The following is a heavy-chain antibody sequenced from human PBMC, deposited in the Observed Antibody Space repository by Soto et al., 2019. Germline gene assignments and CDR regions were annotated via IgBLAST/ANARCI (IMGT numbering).Heavy chain of an antibody. V-gene: IGHV3-73*01. J-gene: IGHJ3*02. CDR1: GFTFSGSA. CDR2: IRSKAYSYAT. CDR3: SRSSKTGDDSFDI. D-gene: IGHD7-27*01. Sequence: EVQLVESGGGLVQPGGSLILSCAASGFTFSGSAMHWVRQASGKGLEWVGRIRSKAYSYATAYAASVNGRFTLARDDSKNTAYLQMNSLKSEYTAVYYCSRSSKTGDDSFDIWGQGTMVTVSS.